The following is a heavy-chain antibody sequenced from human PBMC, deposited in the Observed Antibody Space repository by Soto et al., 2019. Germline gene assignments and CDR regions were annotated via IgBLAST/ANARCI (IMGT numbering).Heavy chain of an antibody. V-gene: IGHV3-11*01. CDR1: GFTFSGYY. Sequence: QVQLVEPGGRLVQPAGPLRLSCAASGFTFSGYYMAWIRQAPGRGLEWVSYINRRSTTYYADSVRGRFTISRDNAENSLYLQMELLRVADTAVYYCARARPDPVQVVGATPGYYGMYVWCQGVTVTV. CDR2: INRRSTT. CDR3: ARARPDPVQVVGATPGYYGMYV. J-gene: IGHJ6*02. D-gene: IGHD1-26*01.